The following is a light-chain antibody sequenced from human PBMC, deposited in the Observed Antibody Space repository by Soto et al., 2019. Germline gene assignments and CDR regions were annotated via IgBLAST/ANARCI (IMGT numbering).Light chain of an antibody. Sequence: EKVMTQSPATLSVSPGERATLSCWASQSVSSNLAWYQQKPGQAPRLLIYGASTRATDIPVRFSGSGSGTEFTLTISRLQSEDFAVYYCQQYNDWPFTFGPGTKVDIK. CDR3: QQYNDWPFT. V-gene: IGKV3-15*01. J-gene: IGKJ3*01. CDR1: QSVSSN. CDR2: GAS.